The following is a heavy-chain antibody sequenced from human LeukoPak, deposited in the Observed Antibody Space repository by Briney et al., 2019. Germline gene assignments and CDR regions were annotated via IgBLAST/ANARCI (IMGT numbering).Heavy chain of an antibody. V-gene: IGHV4-59*01. CDR2: IYYSGST. CDR3: ASSPITMIVVVPLFQH. J-gene: IGHJ1*01. D-gene: IGHD3-22*01. Sequence: SETLSLTCTVSGGSISSYYWSWIRQPPGKGLEWIGYIYYSGSTNYNPSLKSRVTISVDTSKNQFSLKLSSVTAADTAVYYCASSPITMIVVVPLFQHWGQGTLVTVSS. CDR1: GGSISSYY.